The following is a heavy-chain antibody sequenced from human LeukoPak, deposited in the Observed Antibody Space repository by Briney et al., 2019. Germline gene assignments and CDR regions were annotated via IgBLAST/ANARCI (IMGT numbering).Heavy chain of an antibody. D-gene: IGHD6-13*01. V-gene: IGHV3-48*03. CDR3: AKIAAAGNGPLDY. J-gene: IGHJ4*02. CDR2: ISYSGSTI. CDR1: GFTFSSYE. Sequence: GGSLRLSCVASGFTFSSYEMNWVRQAPGKGLEWVSYISYSGSTITYADSVKGRFTISRDNSKNTLYLQMNSLRAEDTAVYYCAKIAAAGNGPLDYWGQGTLVTVSS.